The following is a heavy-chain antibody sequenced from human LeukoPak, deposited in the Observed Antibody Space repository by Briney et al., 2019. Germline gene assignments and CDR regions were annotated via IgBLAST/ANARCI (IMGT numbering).Heavy chain of an antibody. J-gene: IGHJ6*03. D-gene: IGHD3-10*01. CDR3: ARDPRKYYYGSGGVGDYYMDV. CDR2: ISSSSSTI. Sequence: GGSLRLSCAASGFTFSSYSMNWVRQAPGKGLEWVSYISSSSSTIYYADSVKGRFTISRDNAKNSLYLQMNSLRAEDTAVYYCARDPRKYYYGSGGVGDYYMDVWGKGTTVTVS. CDR1: GFTFSSYS. V-gene: IGHV3-48*01.